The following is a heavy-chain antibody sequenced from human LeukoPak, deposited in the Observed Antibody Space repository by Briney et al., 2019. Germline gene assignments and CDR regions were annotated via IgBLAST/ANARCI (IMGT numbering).Heavy chain of an antibody. CDR1: GFTFDDYA. CDR2: ISGDGGST. V-gene: IGHV3-43*02. Sequence: GGSLRLSCAASGFTFDDYAMHWVCQAPGKGLEWVSLISGDGGSTYYADSVKGRFTISRDNSKNSLYLQMNSLRTEDTALYYCAKDFSSGTYYPYYYYGMDVWGQGTTVTVSS. J-gene: IGHJ6*02. CDR3: AKDFSSGTYYPYYYYGMDV. D-gene: IGHD3-10*01.